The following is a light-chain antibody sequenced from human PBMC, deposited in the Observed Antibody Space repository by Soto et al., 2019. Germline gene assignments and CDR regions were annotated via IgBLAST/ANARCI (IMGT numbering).Light chain of an antibody. J-gene: IGKJ1*01. Sequence: DIQMTQSPSSLSASVGDRVTITCRASQGILDYVAWFQQKPGKAPRLLIFAASTLHSGVPSRFSGSGAGTDFTPTISSLQPEDAATYDCQKYNTAPQTFGQGPTVEIK. CDR1: QGILDY. V-gene: IGKV1-27*01. CDR2: AAS. CDR3: QKYNTAPQT.